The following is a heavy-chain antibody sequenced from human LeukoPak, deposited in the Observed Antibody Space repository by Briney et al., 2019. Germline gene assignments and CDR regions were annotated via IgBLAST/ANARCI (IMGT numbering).Heavy chain of an antibody. CDR1: GGSISSYY. V-gene: IGHV4-59*08. J-gene: IGHJ6*02. Sequence: SETLSLTCTVSGGSISSYYWSWIRQPPGKGLEWIGYIYCSGSTNYNPSLKSRVTISVDTSKNQFSMKLSSVTAADTAVYYCARHVHYDILTGPYYGMDVWGQGTTVTVSS. CDR2: IYCSGST. D-gene: IGHD3-9*01. CDR3: ARHVHYDILTGPYYGMDV.